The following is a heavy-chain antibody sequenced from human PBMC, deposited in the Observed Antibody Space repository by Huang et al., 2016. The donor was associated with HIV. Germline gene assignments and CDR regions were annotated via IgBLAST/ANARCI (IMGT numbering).Heavy chain of an antibody. CDR1: GGSLSGYY. J-gene: IGHJ5*02. Sequence: QVHLQQWGAGLLKSAETLSLTCAVYGGSLSGYYWSWLRQTPGKGLEWIGEINHLGSTNYNPSLKSRVSISMAGSKKQFSLKLRSISDADTAVYFCARDATKNPRGWFDPWGQGTLVTVSS. CDR3: ARDATKNPRGWFDP. V-gene: IGHV4-34*02. D-gene: IGHD3-10*01. CDR2: INHLGST.